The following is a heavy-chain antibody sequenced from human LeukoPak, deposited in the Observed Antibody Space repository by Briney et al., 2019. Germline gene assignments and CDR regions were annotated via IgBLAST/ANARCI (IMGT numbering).Heavy chain of an antibody. CDR3: ARTRVPAAIPGNWVWFDP. Sequence: PSETLSLTCTVSGGSISSYYWSWVRQPAGKGLEWIGRIYTSGSTNYNPSLKSRVTMSVDTSKNQFSLKLSSVTAADTAVYYCARTRVPAAIPGNWVWFDPWGQGTLVTVS. CDR2: IYTSGST. V-gene: IGHV4-4*07. J-gene: IGHJ5*02. CDR1: GGSISSYY. D-gene: IGHD2-2*02.